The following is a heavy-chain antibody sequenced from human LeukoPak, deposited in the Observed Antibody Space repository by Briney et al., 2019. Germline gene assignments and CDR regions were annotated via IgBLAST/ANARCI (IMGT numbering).Heavy chain of an antibody. D-gene: IGHD3-10*01. Sequence: RGESLKISCKGSGYSFTSYWIGWVRQMPGKGLEWMGIIYPGDSDTRYSPSFQGQVTISADKSISTAYLQWSSLKASDTAMYYCASAVLKYYGSGSYYARVGGFDYWGQGTLVTVSS. V-gene: IGHV5-51*01. CDR1: GYSFTSYW. CDR2: IYPGDSDT. J-gene: IGHJ4*02. CDR3: ASAVLKYYGSGSYYARVGGFDY.